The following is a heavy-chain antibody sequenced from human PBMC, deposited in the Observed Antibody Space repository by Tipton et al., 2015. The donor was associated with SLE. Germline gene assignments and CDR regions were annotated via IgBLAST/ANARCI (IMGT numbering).Heavy chain of an antibody. V-gene: IGHV4-39*07. J-gene: IGHJ4*02. CDR2: VYYTGNT. CDR1: GDSISSSSYY. D-gene: IGHD1-7*01. CDR3: TRVPRYNWNYIAD. Sequence: TLSLTCIVSGDSISSSSYYWGWIRQPPGKGLEWVGTVYYTGNTFYNPSLKSRVTISVDKSKNQFSLKLTSVTAADTAVYHCTRVPRYNWNYIADWGQGTLVTVSS.